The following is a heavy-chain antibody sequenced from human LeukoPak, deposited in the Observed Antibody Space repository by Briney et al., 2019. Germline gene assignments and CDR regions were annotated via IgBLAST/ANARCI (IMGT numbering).Heavy chain of an antibody. D-gene: IGHD3-3*01. Sequence: SETLSLTCSVSGGSLSSSDYYWGWIRQPPGKGLEWIGTMFYSGITYYSPSLKSRVTISVDTSKNQFSLTLSSVTAADTAVYFCARHGSSGVVITNFDYWGQGTLVTVSS. V-gene: IGHV4-39*01. CDR3: ARHGSSGVVITNFDY. CDR2: MFYSGIT. CDR1: GGSLSSSDYY. J-gene: IGHJ4*02.